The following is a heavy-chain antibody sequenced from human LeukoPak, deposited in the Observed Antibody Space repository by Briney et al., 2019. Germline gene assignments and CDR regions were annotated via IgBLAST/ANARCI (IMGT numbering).Heavy chain of an antibody. J-gene: IGHJ5*02. Sequence: PSETLSLTCTVSGGSISSSSYYWGWIRQPPGKGLEWIGNIYYSGSTYYNPSLKSRVTISVDTSKNQFSLKLSSVTAADTAVYYCATLTTPGWFNPWGQGTLVTVSS. D-gene: IGHD1-1*01. CDR3: ATLTTPGWFNP. V-gene: IGHV4-39*07. CDR1: GGSISSSSYY. CDR2: IYYSGST.